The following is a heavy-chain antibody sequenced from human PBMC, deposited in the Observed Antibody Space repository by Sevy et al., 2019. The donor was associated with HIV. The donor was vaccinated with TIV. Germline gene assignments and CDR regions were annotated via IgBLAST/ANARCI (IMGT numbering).Heavy chain of an antibody. CDR1: EFTFSNYA. V-gene: IGHV3-23*01. Sequence: AGSLRLSCAASEFTFSNYAMSWVRQAPGKELEWVSTITSSGGRTYYADSVRGRFTISRDNSKHTLYLQMNSLRAEDTDVYYCATYYYDSSGYYSAGWFDAWGQGTLVTVSS. D-gene: IGHD3-22*01. J-gene: IGHJ5*02. CDR2: ITSSGGRT. CDR3: ATYYYDSSGYYSAGWFDA.